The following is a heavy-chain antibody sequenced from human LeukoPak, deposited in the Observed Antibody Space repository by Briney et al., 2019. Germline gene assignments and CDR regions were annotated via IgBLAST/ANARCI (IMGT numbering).Heavy chain of an antibody. V-gene: IGHV1-18*01. CDR2: ISAYNGNT. Sequence: GASVKVSCKASGYTFTSYGISWVRQAPGQGLEWMGWISAYNGNTNYAQKLQGRVTMTTDTSTSTAYMERRSLRSDDTAVYYCARDLPSYYDFWSGYYGIDYWGQGTLVTVSS. CDR1: GYTFTSYG. J-gene: IGHJ4*02. CDR3: ARDLPSYYDFWSGYYGIDY. D-gene: IGHD3-3*01.